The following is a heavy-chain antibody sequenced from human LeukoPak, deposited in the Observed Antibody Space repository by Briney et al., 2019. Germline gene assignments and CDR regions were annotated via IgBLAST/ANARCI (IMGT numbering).Heavy chain of an antibody. CDR3: TRGSLSGSSRDY. Sequence: ASVRVSCKTSGYTFTGYDINWVRQATGQGLEWMGWMNPNTGDTGYAQKFQGRVAMTRNSSIDTAYMELSGLRSEDTAVYYCTRGSLSGSSRDYWGQGTLLTVSS. V-gene: IGHV1-8*01. CDR2: MNPNTGDT. CDR1: GYTFTGYD. J-gene: IGHJ4*02. D-gene: IGHD1-26*01.